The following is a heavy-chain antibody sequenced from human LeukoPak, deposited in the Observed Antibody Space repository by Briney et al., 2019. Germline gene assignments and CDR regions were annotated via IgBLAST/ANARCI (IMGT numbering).Heavy chain of an antibody. J-gene: IGHJ5*02. CDR2: IYPSGST. V-gene: IGHV4-38-2*02. D-gene: IGHD6-13*01. CDR3: ARSYASSWYWNWFDP. CDR1: GYSISNGYY. Sequence: SETLSLTCTVSGYSISNGYYWGWIRQPPGTGLEWIGSIYPSGSTFYNPSLKSRVTISVDTSKNQFSLRLSSVTAADTAVYYCARSYASSWYWNWFDPWGQGTLVTVSS.